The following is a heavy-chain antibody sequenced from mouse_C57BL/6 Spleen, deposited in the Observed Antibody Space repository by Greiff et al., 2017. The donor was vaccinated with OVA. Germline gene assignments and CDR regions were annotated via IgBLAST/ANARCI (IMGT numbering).Heavy chain of an antibody. V-gene: IGHV1-50*01. CDR3: ARSVGRRDWYFDV. Sequence: VQLQQPGAELVKPGASVKLSCKASGYTFTSYWMQWVKQRPGQGLEWIGEIDPSDSYTNYNQKFKGKATLTVDTSSSTAYMQLSSLTSEDSAVYYCARSVGRRDWYFDVWGTGTTVTVSS. J-gene: IGHJ1*03. CDR2: IDPSDSYT. CDR1: GYTFTSYW. D-gene: IGHD4-1*01.